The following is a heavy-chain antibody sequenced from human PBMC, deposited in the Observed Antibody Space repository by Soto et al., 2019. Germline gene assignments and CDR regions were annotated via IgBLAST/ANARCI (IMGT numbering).Heavy chain of an antibody. CDR2: ISYDGSNK. J-gene: IGHJ5*02. CDR1: GFTFSSYG. D-gene: IGHD1-26*01. CDR3: AKGWELTGGWFDP. Sequence: QVQLVESGGGVVQPGRSLRLSCADSGFTFSSYGMHWVRQAPGKGLEWVAVISYDGSNKYYADSVKGRFTISRDNSKNTLYLQMNSLRAEDTAVYYCAKGWELTGGWFDPWGQGTLVTVSS. V-gene: IGHV3-30*18.